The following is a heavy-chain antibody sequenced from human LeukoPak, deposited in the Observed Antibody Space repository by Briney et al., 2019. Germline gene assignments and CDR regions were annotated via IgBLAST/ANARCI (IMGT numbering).Heavy chain of an antibody. V-gene: IGHV4-39*01. CDR3: ARHGSASGWYRSHFDY. CDR2: VYYSGST. D-gene: IGHD6-19*01. Sequence: PSETLSLTCTVSGGSISSSSYYWGWTRQPPGKGLEWIGSVYYSGSTYYSPSLKSRVTMSVDTSKNQFSLKLSSVTAADTAVYYCARHGSASGWYRSHFDYWGQGTLVTVSS. J-gene: IGHJ4*02. CDR1: GGSISSSSYY.